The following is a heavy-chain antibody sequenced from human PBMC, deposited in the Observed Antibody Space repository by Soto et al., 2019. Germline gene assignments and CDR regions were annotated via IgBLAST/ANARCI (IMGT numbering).Heavy chain of an antibody. J-gene: IGHJ3*02. CDR1: GGTFSSYA. CDR2: IIPIFGTA. CDR3: ARERSAGAGRYGAFEI. V-gene: IGHV1-69*13. D-gene: IGHD3-9*01. Sequence: GASVKVSCKASGGTFSSYAISWVRQAPGQGLEWMGGIIPIFGTANYAQKFQGRVTITADESTSTAYMELSSLRSEDTAVYYCARERSAGAGRYGAFEIWGQGTMVTVSS.